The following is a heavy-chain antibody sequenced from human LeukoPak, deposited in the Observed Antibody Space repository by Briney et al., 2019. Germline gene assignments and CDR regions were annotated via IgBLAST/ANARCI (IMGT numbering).Heavy chain of an antibody. Sequence: GGSLRLSCAASGFSFSSYGMHWVRQAPGKGLEWVAVIWYDGSNKYYADSVKGRFTISRDNSKNTLYLQMNSLRAEDTAVYYCARDGFSSGWYGGFDYWGQGTLVTVSS. CDR3: ARDGFSSGWYGGFDY. V-gene: IGHV3-33*08. CDR2: IWYDGSNK. CDR1: GFSFSSYG. J-gene: IGHJ4*02. D-gene: IGHD6-19*01.